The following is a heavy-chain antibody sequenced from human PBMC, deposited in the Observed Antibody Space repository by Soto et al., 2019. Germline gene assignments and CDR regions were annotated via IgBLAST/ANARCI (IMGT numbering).Heavy chain of an antibody. CDR3: ARDVYGSGNYYIPY. D-gene: IGHD3-10*01. CDR2: IFGSGST. J-gene: IGHJ4*02. Sequence: SETLSLSCTVSGASISSDPWSWIRQPAGKGLEWIGRIFGSGSTNYNPSLKGRVTMSVDTSKNQVSLKVRSVTAADTAMYYCARDVYGSGNYYIPYWGQGTLVTVS. V-gene: IGHV4-4*07. CDR1: GASISSDP.